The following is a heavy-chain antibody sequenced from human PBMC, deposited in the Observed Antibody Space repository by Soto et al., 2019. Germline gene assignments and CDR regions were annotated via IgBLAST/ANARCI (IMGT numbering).Heavy chain of an antibody. D-gene: IGHD3-22*01. Sequence: SETLSLTCTVSGGSISSYYWSWIRQPPGKGLEWIGYIYYSWSTNYNPSLKSRVTISVDTSKNQFSLKLSSVTAADTAVYYCARGEYYDSSGYYYFDYWGQGTLVTVSS. J-gene: IGHJ4*02. CDR1: GGSISSYY. CDR3: ARGEYYDSSGYYYFDY. V-gene: IGHV4-59*01. CDR2: IYYSWST.